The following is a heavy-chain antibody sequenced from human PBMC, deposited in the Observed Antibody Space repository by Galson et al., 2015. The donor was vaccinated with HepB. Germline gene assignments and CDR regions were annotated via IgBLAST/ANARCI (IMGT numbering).Heavy chain of an antibody. V-gene: IGHV1-18*04. J-gene: IGHJ6*02. D-gene: IGHD4-11*01. Sequence: QSGAEVKKPGASVKVSCKASGYTFTSYGISWVRQAPGQGLEWMGWISAYNGNTNYAQKLQGRVTTTTDTSTSTAYMELRSLRSDDTAVYYCARDPRPYSNYYYYGMDVWGQGTTVTVSS. CDR3: ARDPRPYSNYYYYGMDV. CDR1: GYTFTSYG. CDR2: ISAYNGNT.